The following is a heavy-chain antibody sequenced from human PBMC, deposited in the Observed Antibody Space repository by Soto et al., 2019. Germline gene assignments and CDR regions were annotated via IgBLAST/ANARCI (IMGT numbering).Heavy chain of an antibody. CDR2: IYPGDSDS. J-gene: IGHJ4*02. V-gene: IGHV5-51*01. CDR3: ARTLRTTVTTPLGY. Sequence: GESLKISCKGSGSSFTSYWIGWVRQMPGKGLEWMGIIYPGDSDSRYSPSFQGQVTISADKSISNAYLQWGSLKASDTAMYYCARTLRTTVTTPLGYWGQGTLVTVSS. CDR1: GSSFTSYW. D-gene: IGHD4-17*01.